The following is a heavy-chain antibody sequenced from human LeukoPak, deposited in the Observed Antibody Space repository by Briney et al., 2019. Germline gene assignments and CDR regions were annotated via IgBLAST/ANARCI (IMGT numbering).Heavy chain of an antibody. CDR2: ISYDGSNK. D-gene: IGHD3-9*01. J-gene: IGHJ3*02. CDR1: GFTFSSYA. CDR3: ARDSYDILTGHGGSAFDI. Sequence: GRSLRLSCAASGFTFSSYAMHWVRQAPGKGLEWVAVISYDGSNKYYADSEKGRFTISRDNSKNTLYLQMNSLRAEDTAVYYCARDSYDILTGHGGSAFDIWGQGTMVTVSS. V-gene: IGHV3-30-3*01.